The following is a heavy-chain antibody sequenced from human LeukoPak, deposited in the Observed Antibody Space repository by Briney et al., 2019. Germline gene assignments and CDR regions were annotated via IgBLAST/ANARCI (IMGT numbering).Heavy chain of an antibody. Sequence: GGSLRLSCAASGFTFSGYAMSWVRQAPGKGLEWVSAISGSGGSTYYADSVKGRFTISRDNSKNTLYLQMNSLRAEDTAVYYCAKGTAYRPRANYMDVWGKGTTVTVSS. CDR2: ISGSGGST. D-gene: IGHD2-2*01. V-gene: IGHV3-23*01. CDR3: AKGTAYRPRANYMDV. CDR1: GFTFSGYA. J-gene: IGHJ6*03.